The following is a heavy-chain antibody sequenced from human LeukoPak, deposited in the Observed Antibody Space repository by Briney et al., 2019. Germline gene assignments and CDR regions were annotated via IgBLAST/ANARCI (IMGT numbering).Heavy chain of an antibody. J-gene: IGHJ4*02. CDR2: MNPNSGNT. D-gene: IGHD2-15*01. CDR1: GYTFTSYD. Sequence: GASVKVSCKASGYTFTSYDINWVRQATGQGLEWMGWMNPNSGNTGYAQKFQGRVTMTRNTSISTAYMELSSLRSEDTAVYYCARGWWVARQYYVDYWGQGTLVTVSS. CDR3: ARGWWVARQYYVDY. V-gene: IGHV1-8*01.